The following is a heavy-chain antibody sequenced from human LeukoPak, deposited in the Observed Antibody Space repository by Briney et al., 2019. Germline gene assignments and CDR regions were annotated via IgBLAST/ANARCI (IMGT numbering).Heavy chain of an antibody. CDR2: IYYSGSN. D-gene: IGHD6-13*01. J-gene: IGHJ5*02. CDR3: AGRLRSSWQKDPPLPFDP. Sequence: PSETLSLTCTVSGGSISSSSYYWGWIRQPPGKGLEWIGSIYYSGSNYYNPSLKSRVTISVDMSKNQFSLKLSCVSAADTAVYYCAGRLRSSWQKDPPLPFDPWGQGTLVTISS. V-gene: IGHV4-39*01. CDR1: GGSISSSSYY.